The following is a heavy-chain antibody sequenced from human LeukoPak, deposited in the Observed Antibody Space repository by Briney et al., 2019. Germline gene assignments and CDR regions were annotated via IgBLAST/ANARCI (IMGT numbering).Heavy chain of an antibody. J-gene: IGHJ4*02. Sequence: GASVKVSCKASGGTFSSYAISWVRQAPGQGLEWMGRIIPILGIANYAQKFQSRVTITADKSTSTAYMELSSLRSEDTAVYYCARATYYYDSSGYYYFDYWGQGTLVTVSS. D-gene: IGHD3-22*01. CDR1: GGTFSSYA. CDR2: IIPILGIA. V-gene: IGHV1-69*04. CDR3: ARATYYYDSSGYYYFDY.